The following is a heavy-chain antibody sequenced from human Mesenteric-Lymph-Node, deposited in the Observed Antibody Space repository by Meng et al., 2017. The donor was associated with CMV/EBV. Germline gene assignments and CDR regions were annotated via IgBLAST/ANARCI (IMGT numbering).Heavy chain of an antibody. CDR3: ARVPSSIAASHFDY. J-gene: IGHJ4*02. V-gene: IGHV4-31*02. Sequence: SGGSISRGGYYWSWIRQHPGKGLEWIGYIYYSGSTYYKSSLKSRVTISVDTSKNQFSLKLSSVTAADTAVYYCARVPSSIAASHFDYWGQGTLVTVSS. CDR2: IYYSGST. CDR1: GGSISRGGYY. D-gene: IGHD6-6*01.